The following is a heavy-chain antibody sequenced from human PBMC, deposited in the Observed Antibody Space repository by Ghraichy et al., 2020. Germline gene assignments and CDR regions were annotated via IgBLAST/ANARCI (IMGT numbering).Heavy chain of an antibody. D-gene: IGHD1-26*01. V-gene: IGHV3-21*01. CDR3: ARKVGATTGYFDY. CDR1: GFTFSSYS. CDR2: ISSSSSYI. Sequence: GESLNISCAASGFTFSSYSMNWVRQAPGKGLEWVSSISSSSSYIYYADSVKGRFTISRDNAKNSLYLQMNSLRAEDTAVYYCARKVGATTGYFDYWGQGTLVTVSS. J-gene: IGHJ4*02.